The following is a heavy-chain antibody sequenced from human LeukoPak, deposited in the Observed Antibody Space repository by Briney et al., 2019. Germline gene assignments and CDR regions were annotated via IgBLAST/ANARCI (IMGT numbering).Heavy chain of an antibody. J-gene: IGHJ4*02. D-gene: IGHD5-18*01. Sequence: ASVKVSCKASGYTFTSYGINWVRQAPGQGLEWMGWISTYNGDTNYAQKLQDRVTMTTGTSTSTACMELRSLRSDDTAVYYCARGSSYGFSMGYWGQGTLVTVSS. CDR3: ARGSSYGFSMGY. CDR1: GYTFTSYG. CDR2: ISTYNGDT. V-gene: IGHV1-18*01.